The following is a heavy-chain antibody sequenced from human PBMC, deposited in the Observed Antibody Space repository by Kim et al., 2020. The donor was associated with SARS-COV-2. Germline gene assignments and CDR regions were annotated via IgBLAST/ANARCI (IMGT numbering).Heavy chain of an antibody. CDR1: GFTFSSYS. CDR2: ISSSSSYI. D-gene: IGHD3-22*01. CDR3: ARDRGPDYDSSGYTG. J-gene: IGHJ4*02. Sequence: GGSLRLSCAASGFTFSSYSMNWVRQAPGKGLEWVSSISSSSSYIYYADSVKGRFTISRDNAKNSLYLQMNSLRAEDTAVYYCARDRGPDYDSSGYTGWGQGTLVTVSS. V-gene: IGHV3-21*01.